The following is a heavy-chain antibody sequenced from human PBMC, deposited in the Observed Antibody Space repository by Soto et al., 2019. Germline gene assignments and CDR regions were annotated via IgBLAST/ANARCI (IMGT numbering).Heavy chain of an antibody. J-gene: IGHJ4*02. CDR1: GFTFSSYA. CDR2: ISYDGSNK. D-gene: IGHD6-19*01. V-gene: IGHV3-30-3*01. Sequence: QVQLVESGGGVVQPGRSLRLSCAASGFTFSSYAMHWVRQAPGKGLEWVAVISYDGSNKYYADSVKGRFTISRDNSKNTLYLQMNSLRAEDTAVYYCARDLSIAVAANFDYWGQGTLVTVSS. CDR3: ARDLSIAVAANFDY.